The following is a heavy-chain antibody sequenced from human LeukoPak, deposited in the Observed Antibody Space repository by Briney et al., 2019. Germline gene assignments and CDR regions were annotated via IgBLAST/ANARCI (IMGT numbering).Heavy chain of an antibody. CDR3: ARRLTQYDCFDP. V-gene: IGHV6-1*01. CDR2: TYYRSTWYN. D-gene: IGHD2-2*01. J-gene: IGHJ5*02. Sequence: SQTLSLTCAISGDSVSSNSVTWNWIRQSPSRGLEWLGRTYYRSTWYNDYAVSVRGRISANPDTSKNQFSLHLNSVTPEDTAVYYCARRLTQYDCFDPWGQGILVTVSS. CDR1: GDSVSSNSVT.